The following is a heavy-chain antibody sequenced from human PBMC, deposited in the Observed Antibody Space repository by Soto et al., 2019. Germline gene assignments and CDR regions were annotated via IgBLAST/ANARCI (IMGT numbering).Heavy chain of an antibody. J-gene: IGHJ5*02. CDR2: ISYDGSNK. V-gene: IGHV3-30-3*01. Sequence: PGGSLRLSCAASGFTFSSYAMHWVRQAPGKGLEWVAVISYDGSNKYYADSVKGRFTISRDNSKNTLYLQMNSLRAEDTAVYYCARVYDFGGGQRPPNWFDPWGQGTLVTVSS. D-gene: IGHD3-3*01. CDR1: GFTFSSYA. CDR3: ARVYDFGGGQRPPNWFDP.